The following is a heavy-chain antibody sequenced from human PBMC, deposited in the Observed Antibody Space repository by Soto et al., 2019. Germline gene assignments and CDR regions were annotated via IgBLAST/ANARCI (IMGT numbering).Heavy chain of an antibody. J-gene: IGHJ5*02. CDR1: GASMSSGGYY. D-gene: IGHD6-6*01. CDR3: ARDRHNNFFAP. Sequence: TLSLTCTVSGASMSSGGYYWTWIRQSPGKGLEWIGYIYYSGSTYYNPSLESRVAISLDTSRSQFSLTLHSVTAADTAIYYCARDRHNNFFAPWAQGTLVTVS. CDR2: IYYSGST. V-gene: IGHV4-31*03.